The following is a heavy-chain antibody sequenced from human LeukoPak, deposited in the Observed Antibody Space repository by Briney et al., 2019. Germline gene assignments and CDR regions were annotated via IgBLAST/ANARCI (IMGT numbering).Heavy chain of an antibody. CDR1: GYSFANYW. CDR3: TRGIAEAAVTKFDY. J-gene: IGHJ4*02. CDR2: IYPGDSDT. V-gene: IGHV5-51*01. Sequence: GESLKISCKGSGYSFANYWIGWVRQMPGKGLEWMGIIYPGDSDTRYSPSFQGQVTISADKSITTAYLQWGSLKASDTAMYYCTRGIAEAAVTKFDYWGQGTLVTVSS. D-gene: IGHD6-13*01.